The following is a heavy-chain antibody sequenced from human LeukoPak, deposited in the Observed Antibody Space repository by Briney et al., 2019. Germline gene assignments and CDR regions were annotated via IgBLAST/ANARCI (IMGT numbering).Heavy chain of an antibody. CDR3: ARGSIAAAGKAFDP. D-gene: IGHD6-13*01. Sequence: SETLSLTCGVSGMSLYGYFWSWIRQPPGKGLEWIGEISQSGSTNYNPSLKSRVTISVDTSKNQFSLKLSSVTAADTAVYYCARGSIAAAGKAFDPWGQGTLVTVSS. J-gene: IGHJ5*02. V-gene: IGHV4-34*01. CDR1: GMSLYGYF. CDR2: ISQSGST.